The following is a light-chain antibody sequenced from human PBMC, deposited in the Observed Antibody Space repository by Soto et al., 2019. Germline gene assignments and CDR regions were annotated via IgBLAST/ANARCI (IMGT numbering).Light chain of an antibody. CDR2: GAS. V-gene: IGKV3-15*01. Sequence: ELVVTQSPATLSALPGARARLSGKARQSVSSYLAWYQQKPGQAHRLIIYGASTRATHIPARFSGSGSGTEFTLTISSLQSEEFALYYCQQYNNRPLTFGGGTKVDLK. CDR3: QQYNNRPLT. J-gene: IGKJ4*01. CDR1: QSVSSY.